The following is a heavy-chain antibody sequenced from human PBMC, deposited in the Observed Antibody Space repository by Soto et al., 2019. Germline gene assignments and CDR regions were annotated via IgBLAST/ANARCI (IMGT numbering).Heavy chain of an antibody. CDR1: GGSFSGYY. CDR2: INHSGST. Sequence: QVQLQQWGAGLLKPSETLSLTCAVYGGSFSGYYWSWIRQPPGKGLEWIGEINHSGSTNYNPSLKSRVTISVDTSKNQFSLKLSSVTAADTAVYYCAALSGGYGVDYWGQGTLVTVSS. J-gene: IGHJ4*02. V-gene: IGHV4-34*01. CDR3: AALSGGYGVDY. D-gene: IGHD1-26*01.